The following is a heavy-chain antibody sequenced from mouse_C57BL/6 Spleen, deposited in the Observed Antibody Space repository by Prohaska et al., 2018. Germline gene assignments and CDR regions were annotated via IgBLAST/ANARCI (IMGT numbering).Heavy chain of an antibody. CDR1: GYTFTSYW. Sequence: QVQLQQPGAELVMPGASVKLSCKASGYTFTSYWMHWVKQWSGQGLEWIGEIDSDGSATNYKQKIKDRVTLAVDKSTSTAYMQLSSLTSEDSAVYYCIRFTTEVDGDDWGQGTTVTVSS. CDR2: IDSDGSAT. J-gene: IGHJ2*01. CDR3: IRFTTEVDGDD. D-gene: IGHD1-1*01. V-gene: IGHV1-69*01.